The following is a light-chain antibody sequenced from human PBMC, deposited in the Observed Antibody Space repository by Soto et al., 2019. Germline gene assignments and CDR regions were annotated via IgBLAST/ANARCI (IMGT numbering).Light chain of an antibody. V-gene: IGKV3-11*01. Sequence: EIVLTQSPATLSLSPGERATLSCRASQSVSNYLAWYQQRPGQAPRLLIYDASNRATGIPARFSGSGSGTDFTLTISSLEPEDFAVYHCQQRSNWPRFTFGQGTKLDIK. J-gene: IGKJ2*01. CDR3: QQRSNWPRFT. CDR2: DAS. CDR1: QSVSNY.